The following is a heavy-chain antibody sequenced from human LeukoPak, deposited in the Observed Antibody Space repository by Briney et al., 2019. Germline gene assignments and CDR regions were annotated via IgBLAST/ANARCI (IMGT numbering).Heavy chain of an antibody. Sequence: SETLSLTCTVSGGSISSYYWSWIRQPPGKGLEWIGYIYYSGSTNYNPSLRSRVTISVDSSKNQFSLKLTSVTAADTAVYYCARLRYCTNGVCPWGQGTLVTVSS. CDR1: GGSISSYY. J-gene: IGHJ5*02. CDR3: ARLRYCTNGVCP. V-gene: IGHV4-59*12. D-gene: IGHD2-8*01. CDR2: IYYSGST.